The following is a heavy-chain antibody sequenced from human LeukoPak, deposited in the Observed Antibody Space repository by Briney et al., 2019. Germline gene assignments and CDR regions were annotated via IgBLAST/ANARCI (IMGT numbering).Heavy chain of an antibody. V-gene: IGHV3-23*01. CDR3: AKDRTISTRKTVWFGETRDYFDY. D-gene: IGHD3-10*01. CDR2: ISGSGGST. CDR1: GFTFSSYA. J-gene: IGHJ4*02. Sequence: GGSLRLSCAASGFTFSSYAMSWVRQAPGKGLEWVSAISGSGGSTYYADSVKGRFTISRDNSKNTLYLQMNSLRAEDTAVYYCAKDRTISTRKTVWFGETRDYFDYWGQGTLVTVSS.